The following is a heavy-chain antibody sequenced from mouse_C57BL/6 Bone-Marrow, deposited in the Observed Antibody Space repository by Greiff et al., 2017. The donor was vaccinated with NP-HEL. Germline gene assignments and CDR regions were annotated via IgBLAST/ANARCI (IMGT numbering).Heavy chain of an antibody. J-gene: IGHJ2*01. V-gene: IGHV1-42*01. D-gene: IGHD1-1*01. Sequence: VQLKESGPELVKPGASVKISCKASGYSFTGYYMNWVKQSPEKSLEWIGEINPSTGGTTYNQKFKAKATLTVDKSSSTAYMQLKSLTSEDSAVYYCANDGSSYGYWGQGTTLTVSS. CDR1: GYSFTGYY. CDR2: INPSTGGT. CDR3: ANDGSSYGY.